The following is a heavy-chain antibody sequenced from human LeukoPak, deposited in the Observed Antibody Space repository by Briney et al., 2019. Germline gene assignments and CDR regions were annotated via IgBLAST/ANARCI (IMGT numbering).Heavy chain of an antibody. Sequence: GGSLLLSCAASGFTFSNAWMSWVRPAPGKGLEWVGCIKSKTDGGTTDYAAPVKGRFTISRDDSKNTLYLQMNSLKTEDTAVYYCTTLTGTRVYWGQGTLVTVSS. D-gene: IGHD1-7*01. J-gene: IGHJ4*02. V-gene: IGHV3-15*01. CDR3: TTLTGTRVY. CDR1: GFTFSNAW. CDR2: IKSKTDGGTT.